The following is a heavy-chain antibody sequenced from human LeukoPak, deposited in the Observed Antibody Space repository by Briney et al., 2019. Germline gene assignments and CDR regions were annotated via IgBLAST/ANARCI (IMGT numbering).Heavy chain of an antibody. J-gene: IGHJ6*03. CDR2: IYYSGST. D-gene: IGHD2-2*01. CDR1: GGSISSYY. Sequence: PSETLSLTCTVSGGSISSYYWSWIRQPPGKGLEWIGYIYYSGSTNYNPSLKSRVTISVDTSKNQFSLKLSSVTAGDTAVYYCARGVVPAAMGYYYYMDVWGKGTTVTVSS. V-gene: IGHV4-59*01. CDR3: ARGVVPAAMGYYYYMDV.